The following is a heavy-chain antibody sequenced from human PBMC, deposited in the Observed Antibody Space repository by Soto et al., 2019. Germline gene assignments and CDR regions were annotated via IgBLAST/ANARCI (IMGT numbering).Heavy chain of an antibody. CDR1: GFTVNSHV. CDR3: TRSRGFGGMDV. V-gene: IGHV3-23*01. D-gene: IGHD3-22*01. CDR2: ISGSGDGT. J-gene: IGHJ6*02. Sequence: TGGSLRLSCAGSGFTVNSHVMSWVRQAPGKGLEWVSSISGSGDGTYYGDSVKGRFTISRDSSSSTVYLEMKNLRGEDTAVYFCTRSRGFGGMDVWGQGTTVTVSS.